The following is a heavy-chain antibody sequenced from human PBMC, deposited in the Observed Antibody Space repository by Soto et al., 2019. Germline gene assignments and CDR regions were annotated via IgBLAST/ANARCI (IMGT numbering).Heavy chain of an antibody. CDR1: GFTFSSYA. CDR2: ISGSGGGA. J-gene: IGHJ4*01. D-gene: IGHD2-2*01. CDR3: ANLVPDAICPDYFDY. Sequence: EVKLLESGGGLVQPGGSLSLSCAASGFTFSSYAMSWVRQAPGKGLEWVSAISGSGGGAYYADSVKGRFTSSRDNSTNTLDRQMNSLRADDTAVYYCANLVPDAICPDYFDYWGHGTLVTVSS. V-gene: IGHV3-23*01.